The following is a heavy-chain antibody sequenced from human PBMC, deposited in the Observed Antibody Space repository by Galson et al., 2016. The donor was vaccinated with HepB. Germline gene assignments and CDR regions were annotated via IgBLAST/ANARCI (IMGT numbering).Heavy chain of an antibody. CDR3: ARAIPRGFAGTGWDYDL. D-gene: IGHD6-13*01. V-gene: IGHV1-18*01. CDR2: ISGYNGDT. CDR1: GYTFTSYG. J-gene: IGHJ2*01. Sequence: SVKVSCKASGYTFTSYGVNWVRQAPGQGPEWVGWISGYNGDTNYAQTLQDRVTLTIETSTGTAYMELRSLTSDDTAMYFCARAIPRGFAGTGWDYDLWGRGTPLTVSS.